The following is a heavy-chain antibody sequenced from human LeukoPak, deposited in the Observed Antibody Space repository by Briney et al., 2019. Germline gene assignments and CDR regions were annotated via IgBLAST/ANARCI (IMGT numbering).Heavy chain of an antibody. CDR1: GGSISSGDYY. CDR3: ARDGSGRNYYYYGMDV. V-gene: IGHV4-39*07. D-gene: IGHD6-19*01. Sequence: SETLSLTCTVSGGSISSGDYYWSWIRQPPGKGLEWIGSIYYSGSTYYNPSLKSRVTISVDTSKNQFSLKLSSVTAADTAVYYCARDGSGRNYYYYGMDVWGQGTTVTVSS. J-gene: IGHJ6*02. CDR2: IYYSGST.